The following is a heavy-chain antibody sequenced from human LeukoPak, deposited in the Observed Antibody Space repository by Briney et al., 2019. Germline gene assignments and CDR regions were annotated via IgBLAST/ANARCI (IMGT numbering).Heavy chain of an antibody. CDR2: IGESDGRT. D-gene: IGHD2-2*01. Sequence: PGGSLRLSCAASGFTVTTLAMTWVRQAPGKGLEWVSVIGESDGRTYYADSVKGRFTISRDNSKNTLYLQMNSLRAEDTAVYYCAKDCSSTSCLGGYWGQGTLVTVSS. V-gene: IGHV3-23*01. J-gene: IGHJ4*02. CDR3: AKDCSSTSCLGGY. CDR1: GFTVTTLA.